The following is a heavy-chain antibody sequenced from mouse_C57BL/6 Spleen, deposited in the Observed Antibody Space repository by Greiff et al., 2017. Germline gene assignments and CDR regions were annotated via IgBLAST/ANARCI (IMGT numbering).Heavy chain of an antibody. CDR3: ARSFNPTVVATNYFDY. CDR2: IDPSDSET. D-gene: IGHD1-1*01. Sequence: QVQLQQPGAELVRPGSSVKLSCKASGYTFTSYWMHWVKQRPIQGIEWIGNIDPSDSETHYNQKFKDKATLTVDKSSSTAYMQLSSLTSEDSAVYYCARSFNPTVVATNYFDYWGQGTTLTVSS. V-gene: IGHV1-52*01. J-gene: IGHJ2*01. CDR1: GYTFTSYW.